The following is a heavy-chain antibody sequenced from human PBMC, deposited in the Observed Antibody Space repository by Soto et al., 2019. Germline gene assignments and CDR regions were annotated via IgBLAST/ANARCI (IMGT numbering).Heavy chain of an antibody. D-gene: IGHD1-26*01. CDR1: GGSFSGYY. J-gene: IGHJ3*02. Sequence: SETLSLTCAVYGGSFSGYYWSWIRQPPGKGLEWIGEINHSGSTNYNPSLKSRVTISVDTSKNQFSLKLSSVTAADTAVYYCARGNSGSKYPADAFDIWGQGTMVTVSS. CDR2: INHSGST. V-gene: IGHV4-34*01. CDR3: ARGNSGSKYPADAFDI.